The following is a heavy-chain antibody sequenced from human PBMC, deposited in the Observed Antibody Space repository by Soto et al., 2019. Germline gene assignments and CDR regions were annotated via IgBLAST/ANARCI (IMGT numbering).Heavy chain of an antibody. D-gene: IGHD3-10*01. Sequence: TSETLSLTCTVSGDSLSNYYWSWIRQPPGKRLERIGKIYYSGSTKDNPSLKSRLNISVDTFKNQVSLKLSSVTAADTAVYYCARNKSWFGEAGGDWFDLWGQGILVTVSS. CDR3: ARNKSWFGEAGGDWFDL. V-gene: IGHV4-59*01. J-gene: IGHJ5*02. CDR2: IYYSGST. CDR1: GDSLSNYY.